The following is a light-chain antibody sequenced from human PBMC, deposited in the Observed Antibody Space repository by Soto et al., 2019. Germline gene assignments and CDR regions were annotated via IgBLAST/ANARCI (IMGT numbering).Light chain of an antibody. CDR2: AAS. Sequence: DIQMTQSPSSLSASVGDRVTIPCRARQIITNSLNWYQQKPGRAPNLLIYAASSLQRGAPSRFSGSRSGTDFTLTISSLQPDGFATYYCQQTYSPPFTFGPGTNVAIQ. V-gene: IGKV1-39*01. CDR3: QQTYSPPFT. J-gene: IGKJ3*01. CDR1: QIITNS.